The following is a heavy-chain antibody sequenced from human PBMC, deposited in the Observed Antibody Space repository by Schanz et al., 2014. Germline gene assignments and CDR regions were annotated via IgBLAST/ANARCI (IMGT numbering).Heavy chain of an antibody. V-gene: IGHV3-66*01. Sequence: EVQLVESGGGLVQPGGSLRLSCAASGFSVGNKYMNWVRQAPGKGLEWVSFIYIGGNTYYADSVNGRFTISRDNSKNTVYIQMNSLRAEDTAVYYCARGGPAYYFDDWGQGTLVTVSS. CDR3: ARGGPAYYFDD. CDR1: GFSVGNKY. CDR2: IYIGGNT. J-gene: IGHJ4*02.